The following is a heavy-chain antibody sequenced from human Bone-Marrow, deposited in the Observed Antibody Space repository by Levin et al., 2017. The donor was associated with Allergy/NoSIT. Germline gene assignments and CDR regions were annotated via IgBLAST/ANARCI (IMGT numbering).Heavy chain of an antibody. CDR3: ARDNWGSFDY. CDR2: ISRTGENM. Sequence: GGSLRLSCAVSGFTFNMFPLNWVRQAPGKGLEWLSYISRTGENMFYADSVRGRFTISRDNAKSSLFLQMNSLRDEDTAVYYCARDNWGSFDYWGQGTLVTVSS. D-gene: IGHD7-27*01. V-gene: IGHV3-48*02. J-gene: IGHJ4*02. CDR1: GFTFNMFP.